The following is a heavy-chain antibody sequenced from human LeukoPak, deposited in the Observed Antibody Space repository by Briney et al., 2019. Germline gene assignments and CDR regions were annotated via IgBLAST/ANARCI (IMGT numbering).Heavy chain of an antibody. CDR3: ARGPGGGYELFDY. V-gene: IGHV4-4*07. CDR1: GGSINNYY. CDR2: IYTSGST. D-gene: IGHD5-12*01. Sequence: SETLSLTCTVSGGSINNYYWSWIRQPAGQGLEWIGLIYTSGSTNYNPSLKSRVTMSVDTSKNQFSLKLSSVTAADTAVYYCARGPGGGYELFDYWGQGTLVTVSS. J-gene: IGHJ4*02.